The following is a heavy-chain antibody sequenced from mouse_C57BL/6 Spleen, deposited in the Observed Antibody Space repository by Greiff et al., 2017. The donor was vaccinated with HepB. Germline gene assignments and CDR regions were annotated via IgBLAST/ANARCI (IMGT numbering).Heavy chain of an antibody. Sequence: QVQLKESGAELVRPGSSVKLSCKASGYTFTSYWMDWVKQRPGQGLEWIGNIYPSDSETHYNQKFKDKATLTVDKSSSTAYMQLSSLTSEDSAVYYCARGDNYGNFDYWGQGTTLTVSS. CDR3: ARGDNYGNFDY. V-gene: IGHV1-61*01. D-gene: IGHD2-1*01. CDR2: IYPSDSET. CDR1: GYTFTSYW. J-gene: IGHJ2*01.